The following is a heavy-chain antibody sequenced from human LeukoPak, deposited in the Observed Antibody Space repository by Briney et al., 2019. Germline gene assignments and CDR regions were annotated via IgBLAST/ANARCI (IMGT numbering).Heavy chain of an antibody. V-gene: IGHV4-34*01. Sequence: PSAALSHTCAVYGGSFSGYYWSWIRQPPGKGLEWIGEINHSGSTNYNPSLKSRVTISVDTSKNQFSLKLSSVTAADTAVYYCARGDFWSGYYNGYWGQGTLVTVSS. CDR1: GGSFSGYY. J-gene: IGHJ4*02. CDR2: INHSGST. CDR3: ARGDFWSGYYNGY. D-gene: IGHD3-3*01.